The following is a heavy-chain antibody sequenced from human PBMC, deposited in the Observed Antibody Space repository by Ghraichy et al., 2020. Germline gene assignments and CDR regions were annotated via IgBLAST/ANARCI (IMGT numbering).Heavy chain of an antibody. CDR3: ARDGLSSGWYYFDY. J-gene: IGHJ4*02. Sequence: ASVKVSCKASGYTFTSYGISWVRQAPGQGLEWMGWISAYNGNTNYAQKLQGRVTMTTDTSTSTAYMELRSPRSDDTAVYYCARDGLSSGWYYFDYWGQGTLVTVSS. CDR1: GYTFTSYG. D-gene: IGHD6-19*01. CDR2: ISAYNGNT. V-gene: IGHV1-18*01.